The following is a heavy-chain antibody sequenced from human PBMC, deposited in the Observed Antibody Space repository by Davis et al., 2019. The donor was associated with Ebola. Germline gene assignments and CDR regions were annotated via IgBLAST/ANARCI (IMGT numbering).Heavy chain of an antibody. Sequence: GGSLRLSCAASGFTFSSYAMSWVRQAPGKGLEWVSAISGSGGSTYYADSVKGRFTISRDNSKNTLYLQMNSLRAEDTAVYYCARRDYYGSGSYYKGGMDVWGQGTTVTVSS. CDR1: GFTFSSYA. CDR2: ISGSGGST. CDR3: ARRDYYGSGSYYKGGMDV. J-gene: IGHJ6*02. V-gene: IGHV3-23*01. D-gene: IGHD3-10*01.